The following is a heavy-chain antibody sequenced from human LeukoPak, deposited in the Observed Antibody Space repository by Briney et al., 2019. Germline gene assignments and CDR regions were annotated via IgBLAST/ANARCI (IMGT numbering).Heavy chain of an antibody. J-gene: IGHJ4*02. CDR3: AREAPIYYFDY. CDR1: GGSISSYY. CDR2: IYYSGST. V-gene: IGHV4-59*01. Sequence: PSETLSLTCTVSGGSISSYYWSWLRQPPGKGLEWIGYIYYSGSTNYNPSLKSRVTISVDTSKNQFSLKLSSVTAADTAVYYCAREAPIYYFDYWGQGTLVTVSS.